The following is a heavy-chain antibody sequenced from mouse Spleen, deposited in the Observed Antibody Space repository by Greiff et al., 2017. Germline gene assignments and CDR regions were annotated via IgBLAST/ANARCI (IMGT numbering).Heavy chain of an antibody. D-gene: IGHD2-14*01. J-gene: IGHJ4*01. CDR2: ISGGGSYT. V-gene: IGHV5-9-2*01. Sequence: EVHLVESGGGLVKPGGSLKLSCAASGFTFSSYGMSWVRQTPEKRLEWVATISGGGSYTYYPDSVKGRFTISRDNAKNNLYLQMSSLRSEDTALYYCARHENYRYERDAMDYWGQGTSVTVSS. CDR1: GFTFSSYG. CDR3: ARHENYRYERDAMDY.